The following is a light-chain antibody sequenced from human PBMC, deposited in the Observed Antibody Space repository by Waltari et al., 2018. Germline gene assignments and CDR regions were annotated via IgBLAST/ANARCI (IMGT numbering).Light chain of an antibody. J-gene: IGKJ1*01. CDR3: HQNYSPPPT. V-gene: IGKV1-39*01. CDR1: QSIGTS. Sequence: DIQMTQSPSSLSAFVGDRVIITCRASQSIGTSLNWYQQKPGKAPKLLIYATSTLQSGVPSRFSGSGSGTEFTLTISSLQPEDFATYSCHQNYSPPPTFGQGTKVEIK. CDR2: ATS.